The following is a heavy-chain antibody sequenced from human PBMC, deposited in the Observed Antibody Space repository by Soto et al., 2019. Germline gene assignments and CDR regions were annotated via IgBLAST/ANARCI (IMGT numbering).Heavy chain of an antibody. CDR1: GFTFSSYW. V-gene: IGHV3-7*05. J-gene: IGHJ4*02. CDR2: IKQDGSEK. CDR3: ASGVVVVPAAYYFDY. Sequence: GGSLRLSCAASGFTFSSYWMSWVRQAPGKGLEWVANIKQDGSEKYYVDSVEGRFTISRDNAKNSLYLQMNSLRAEDTAVYYCASGVVVVPAAYYFDYWGQGTLVTVSS. D-gene: IGHD2-2*01.